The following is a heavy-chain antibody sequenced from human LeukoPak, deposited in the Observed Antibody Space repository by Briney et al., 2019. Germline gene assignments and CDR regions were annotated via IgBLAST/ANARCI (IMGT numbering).Heavy chain of an antibody. CDR3: AKVVSGVSQGYDS. CDR2: ISWDSGSI. V-gene: IGHV3-9*01. D-gene: IGHD3-16*02. Sequence: PGGSLRLSCAVSGFTFDDYAMHWVRQAPGKGLERVSGISWDSGSIGYADSVKGRYTISRDNAKNSLYLQMNSLRTEDTALYYCAKVVSGVSQGYDSWGQGTLVTVSS. CDR1: GFTFDDYA. J-gene: IGHJ4*02.